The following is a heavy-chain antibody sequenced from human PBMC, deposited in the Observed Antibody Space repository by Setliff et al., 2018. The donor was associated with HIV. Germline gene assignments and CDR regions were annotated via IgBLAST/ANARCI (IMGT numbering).Heavy chain of an antibody. D-gene: IGHD2-15*01. CDR1: GDSIISGDYY. V-gene: IGHV4-30-4*08. CDR3: ARFTVVVFGAGEPSWFDP. Sequence: SETLSLTCIVSGDSIISGDYYWSWIRQSPGKGLEWIGHIHYKGNIDYNASLKSRLAISSDTSKNQFSLNLSSVIAADTAIYFCARFTVVVFGAGEPSWFDPWGQGILVTVSS. CDR2: IHYKGNI. J-gene: IGHJ5*02.